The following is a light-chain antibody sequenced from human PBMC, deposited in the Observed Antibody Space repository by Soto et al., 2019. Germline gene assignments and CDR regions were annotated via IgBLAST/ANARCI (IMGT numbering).Light chain of an antibody. V-gene: IGLV1-44*01. Sequence: QSVLTQPPSTSGTPGQRVTISCSGSSSNIGSNTVNWYQQLPGTAPKLLIYRNNQRPSGVPDRFSGSKSGTSASLAISGLQSEDEADYYCCSYAGSYPIVFGTGTKVTVL. CDR3: CSYAGSYPIV. CDR1: SSNIGSNT. CDR2: RNN. J-gene: IGLJ1*01.